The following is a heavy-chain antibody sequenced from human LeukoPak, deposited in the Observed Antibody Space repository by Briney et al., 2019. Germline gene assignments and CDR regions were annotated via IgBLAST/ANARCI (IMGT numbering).Heavy chain of an antibody. J-gene: IGHJ4*02. CDR2: ISGSGGST. CDR3: AKGLARLLDY. D-gene: IGHD6-6*01. CDR1: GFTFSTYA. V-gene: IGHV3-23*01. Sequence: GGSLRLSCAAYGFTFSTYAMTWVRQAPGKGLEWVSTISGSGGSTYYVDSVKGRFTISRDKSKNTLYLQMNSLRAEDAALYYCAKGLARLLDYWGQGTLVTVSS.